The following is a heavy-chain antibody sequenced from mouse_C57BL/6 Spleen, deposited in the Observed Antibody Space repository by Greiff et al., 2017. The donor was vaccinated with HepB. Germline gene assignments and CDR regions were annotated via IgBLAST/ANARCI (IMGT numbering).Heavy chain of an antibody. Sequence: VQLQQSGPELVKPGASVKITCKASGYTFTDYNVDWVKQSHGKSLEWMGDINPNNGGTIYNEKFKSKATLTVDKSSSTAYMELRSHTSEDTAVYYCARDTTVEGYFDYWGQGTTLTVSS. CDR3: ARDTTVEGYFDY. CDR1: GYTFTDYN. J-gene: IGHJ2*01. V-gene: IGHV1-18*01. CDR2: INPNNGGT. D-gene: IGHD1-1*01.